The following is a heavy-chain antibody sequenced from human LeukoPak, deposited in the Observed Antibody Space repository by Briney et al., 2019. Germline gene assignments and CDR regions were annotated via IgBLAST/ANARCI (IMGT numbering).Heavy chain of an antibody. V-gene: IGHV3-53*05. CDR2: IYNDGST. CDR1: GFAVSRDY. J-gene: IGHJ4*02. CDR3: ARGPWDC. Sequence: GGSLRLSCAASGFAVSRDYMTWVRQAPGKGLEWVSVIYNDGSTFYADSVKGRFTISRDNAKNTVYLQMNSLRVEDTAVYYCARGPWDCWGQGALVTVSS.